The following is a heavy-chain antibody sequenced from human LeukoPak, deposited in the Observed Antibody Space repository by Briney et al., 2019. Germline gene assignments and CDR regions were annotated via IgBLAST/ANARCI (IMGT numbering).Heavy chain of an antibody. V-gene: IGHV3-20*04. CDR2: INWNGGST. D-gene: IGHD3-16*02. CDR3: ARDSGYTTSPGY. Sequence: PGGSLRLSRVASGFTFDDYGMSWVRQAPGKGLEWVSGINWNGGSTGYADSVKGRITISRDNAKNSLYLQMNSLRAEDTALYYCARDSGYTTSPGYWGQGTLVTVSS. J-gene: IGHJ4*02. CDR1: GFTFDDYG.